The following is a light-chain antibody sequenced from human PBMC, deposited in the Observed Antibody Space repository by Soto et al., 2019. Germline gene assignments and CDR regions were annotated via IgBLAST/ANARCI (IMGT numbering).Light chain of an antibody. CDR2: EVS. V-gene: IGLV2-18*02. J-gene: IGLJ1*01. Sequence: QSVLTQPPSVSGSPGQSVTISCTGTRSDVGRYNRVSWFEQQPGTATKPLTYEVSTRPSAVPDRFSGSKSGNTASLTISGLQAEDEADYYCRSYTSSSTKVFGTGTKVTVL. CDR3: RSYTSSSTKV. CDR1: RSDVGRYNR.